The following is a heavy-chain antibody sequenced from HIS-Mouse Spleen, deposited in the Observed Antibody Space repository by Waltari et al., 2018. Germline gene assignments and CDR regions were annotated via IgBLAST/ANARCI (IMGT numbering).Heavy chain of an antibody. D-gene: IGHD6-13*01. J-gene: IGHJ4*02. CDR3: ARDIKAAAC. CDR1: GFTVGRND. CDR2: IYSGGST. Sequence: EVQLVESGGGLVKTGGSRSLSCAASGFTVGRNDRSWVRQAPGKGLEWVSVIYSGGSTYYAASVKGRFTISRDNSKNTLYLQMNSLRAEDTAVYYCARDIKAAACWGQGTLVTVSS. V-gene: IGHV3-66*01.